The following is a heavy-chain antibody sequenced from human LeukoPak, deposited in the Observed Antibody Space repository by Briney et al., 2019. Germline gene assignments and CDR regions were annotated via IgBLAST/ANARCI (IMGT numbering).Heavy chain of an antibody. Sequence: ASVKVSCKASGYTFTSYDINWVRQAPGQGLEWMGWINPNSGGTNYAQKFQGRVTMTRDTSISTAYMELSRLRSDDTAVYYCARGGAGYYYYMDVWGKGTTVTVSS. V-gene: IGHV1-2*02. CDR3: ARGGAGYYYYMDV. J-gene: IGHJ6*03. CDR2: INPNSGGT. CDR1: GYTFTSYD. D-gene: IGHD1-26*01.